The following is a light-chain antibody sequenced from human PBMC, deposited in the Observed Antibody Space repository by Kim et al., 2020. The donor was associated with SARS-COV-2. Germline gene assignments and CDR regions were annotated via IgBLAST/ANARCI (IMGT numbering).Light chain of an antibody. Sequence: SYELTQPPSVSVSPGQTASITCSGDKLGDKYACWYQQKPGQSPVLVIYQDSKRPSGIPERFSGSNSGNTATLTISGTQAMDEADYYCQAWDSSTKVYVFG. J-gene: IGLJ1*01. CDR2: QDS. CDR3: QAWDSSTKVYV. V-gene: IGLV3-1*01. CDR1: KLGDKY.